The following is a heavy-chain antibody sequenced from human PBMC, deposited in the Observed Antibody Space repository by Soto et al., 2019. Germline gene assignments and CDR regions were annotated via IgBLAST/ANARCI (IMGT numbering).Heavy chain of an antibody. CDR1: GGSISSGGYS. CDR3: ARDQGTMAFDI. D-gene: IGHD1-7*01. CDR2: IYHSGST. V-gene: IGHV4-30-2*01. J-gene: IGHJ3*02. Sequence: SETLSLTRAVSGGSISSGGYSWSWIRQPPGKGLEWIGYIYHSGSTYYNPSLKSRVTISVDRSKNQFSLKLSSVTAADTAVYYCARDQGTMAFDIWGQGTMVTVSS.